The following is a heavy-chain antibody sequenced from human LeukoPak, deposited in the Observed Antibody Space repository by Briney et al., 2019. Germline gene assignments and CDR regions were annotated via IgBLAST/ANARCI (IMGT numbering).Heavy chain of an antibody. CDR2: IYSGGST. Sequence: PGGSPRLSCAASGFTVRRHYMDWVRQAPGKGLEWVSVIYSGGSTYYADSVKGRFTISRDNSKNTLYLQMNSLRAEDTAVYYCARVDANSADWGQGTLVTVSS. J-gene: IGHJ4*02. CDR1: GFTVRRHY. V-gene: IGHV3-53*01. CDR3: ARVDANSAD. D-gene: IGHD1/OR15-1a*01.